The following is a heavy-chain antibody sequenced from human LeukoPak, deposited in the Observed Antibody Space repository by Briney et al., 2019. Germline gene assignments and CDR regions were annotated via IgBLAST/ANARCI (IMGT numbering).Heavy chain of an antibody. D-gene: IGHD3-10*01. J-gene: IGHJ6*02. CDR2: INTYTGNT. CDR3: ARVWFGELSMDV. V-gene: IGHV1-18*01. CDR1: GYTFSSFS. Sequence: ASVKVSCKASGYTFSSFSLGWVRQAPGQGLEWMGWINTYTGNTYYPQNFQGRVTMTTDTSTSTAYMELRSLRSDDTAVYYCARVWFGELSMDVWGQGTTVTVSS.